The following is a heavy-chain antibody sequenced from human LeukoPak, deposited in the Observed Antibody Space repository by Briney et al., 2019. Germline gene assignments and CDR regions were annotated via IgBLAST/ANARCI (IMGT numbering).Heavy chain of an antibody. CDR2: ISYDESDK. CDR1: GFTFRNYG. V-gene: IGHV3-30*18. J-gene: IGHJ4*02. D-gene: IGHD3-22*01. Sequence: GGSLTLSCAVSGFTFRNYGMHWVGQAPGKGLEWVAVISYDESDKYYGDSVKGRFTISRDNSKNTLFLQMNSLGAEDTAVYFCAKDFCRADYYDSSGYYRMIDYWGQGTLVTVSS. CDR3: AKDFCRADYYDSSGYYRMIDY.